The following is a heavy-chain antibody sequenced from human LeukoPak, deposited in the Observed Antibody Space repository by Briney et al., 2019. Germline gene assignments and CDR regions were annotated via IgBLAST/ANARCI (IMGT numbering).Heavy chain of an antibody. Sequence: ASVKVSCKASGYTFTSYGISWVRQAPGQGLEWMGWISPYNGNTNYAQRLQGRVTMTTDTPTSTAYMELRSLRSDDTAVYYCARSISMVRGAIRDAFDIWGQGTMVTVSS. CDR2: ISPYNGNT. CDR1: GYTFTSYG. D-gene: IGHD3-10*01. J-gene: IGHJ3*02. CDR3: ARSISMVRGAIRDAFDI. V-gene: IGHV1-18*01.